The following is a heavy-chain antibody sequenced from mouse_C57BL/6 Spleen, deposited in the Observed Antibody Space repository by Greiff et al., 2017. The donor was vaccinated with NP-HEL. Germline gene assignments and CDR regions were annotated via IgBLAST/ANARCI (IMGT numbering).Heavy chain of an antibody. V-gene: IGHV1-80*01. CDR1: GYAFSSYW. CDR2: IYPGDGDT. Sequence: VQLQQSGAELVKPGASVKISCKASGYAFSSYWMNWVKQRPGKGLEWIGQIYPGDGDTNYNGKFKGKATLTADKSSSTAYMQLSSLTSEDSAVYFCARQLRLYYYAMDYWGQGTSVTVSS. J-gene: IGHJ4*01. D-gene: IGHD3-2*02. CDR3: ARQLRLYYYAMDY.